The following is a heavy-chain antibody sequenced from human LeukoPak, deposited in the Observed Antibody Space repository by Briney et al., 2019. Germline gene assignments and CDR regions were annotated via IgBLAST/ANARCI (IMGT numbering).Heavy chain of an antibody. V-gene: IGHV3-7*03. CDR3: AREALNQVVITFYFDY. Sequence: GSLRLSCTASGFTFGDYAMSWVRQAPGKGLEWVANIKQDGSEKYYVDSVKGRFTISRDNAKNSLYLQMNSLRAEDTAVYYCAREALNQVVITFYFDYWGQGTLVTVSS. D-gene: IGHD3-22*01. CDR2: IKQDGSEK. CDR1: GFTFGDYA. J-gene: IGHJ4*02.